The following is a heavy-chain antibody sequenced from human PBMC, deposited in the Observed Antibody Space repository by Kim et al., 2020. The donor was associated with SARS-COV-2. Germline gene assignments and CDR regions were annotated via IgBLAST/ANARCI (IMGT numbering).Heavy chain of an antibody. D-gene: IGHD3-10*01. CDR3: AREDGGVWFGELRIDY. V-gene: IGHV3-30*05. J-gene: IGHJ4*02. Sequence: SVKGRFTISRDNSKNTLYLQMNSLRAEGTAVYYCAREDGGVWFGELRIDYWGQGTLVTVSS.